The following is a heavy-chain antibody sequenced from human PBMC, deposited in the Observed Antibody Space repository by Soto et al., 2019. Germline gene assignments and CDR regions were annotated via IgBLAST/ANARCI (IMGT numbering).Heavy chain of an antibody. Sequence: QVQLVESXXXXXXXXXSLGLSCTASGFTFSTYGMHWVRQAPGKGPEWVAVMSHDGSHKAFLDSVKGRFIISRDNSKNTLYLQMNSLRPDDTAVYYCARLPRSGWDHYYYGMDVWGQGTTVIVSS. CDR2: MSHDGSHK. D-gene: IGHD6-19*01. J-gene: IGHJ6*02. V-gene: IGHV3-30*03. CDR3: ARLPRSGWDHYYYGMDV. CDR1: GFTFSTYG.